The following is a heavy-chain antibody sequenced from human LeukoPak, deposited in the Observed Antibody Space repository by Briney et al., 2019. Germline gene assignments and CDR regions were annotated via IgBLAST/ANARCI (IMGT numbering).Heavy chain of an antibody. Sequence: PGRSLRLSCAASGFTFSSYATHWVRQAPGKGLEWVAVISYDGSNKYYADSVKGRFTISRDNSKNTLYLQMNRLRAEDTAVYYCARVSDTKSSSPFDYWGQGTLVTVSS. D-gene: IGHD6-13*01. J-gene: IGHJ4*02. CDR3: ARVSDTKSSSPFDY. V-gene: IGHV3-30*04. CDR2: ISYDGSNK. CDR1: GFTFSSYA.